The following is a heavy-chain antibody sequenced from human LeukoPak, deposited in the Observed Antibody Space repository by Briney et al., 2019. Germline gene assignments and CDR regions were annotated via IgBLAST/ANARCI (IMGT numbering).Heavy chain of an antibody. CDR3: ARGRGRDGYILFDY. CDR2: ISSSSSYI. Sequence: GGSLRLSCAASGFTFSSYSMNWVRQAPGKGLEWVSSISSSSSYIYYADSVKGRFTISRDNAKNSLYLQMNSLRAEDTAVYYCARGRGRDGYILFDYWGQGTLVTVSS. CDR1: GFTFSSYS. J-gene: IGHJ4*02. D-gene: IGHD5-24*01. V-gene: IGHV3-21*01.